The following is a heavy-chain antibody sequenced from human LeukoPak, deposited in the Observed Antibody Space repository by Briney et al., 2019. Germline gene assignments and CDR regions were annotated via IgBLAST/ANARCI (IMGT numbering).Heavy chain of an antibody. V-gene: IGHV4-59*01. CDR1: GGSISSYY. Sequence: SETLSLTCTVSGGSISSYYWSWIRQPPGKGLEWIGYIYYSGSTNYNPSLKSRVTISVDTSKNQFSLKLSSVTAADTAVYYCARGGFGVVDYWGQGTLVTVSS. D-gene: IGHD3-3*01. CDR2: IYYSGST. J-gene: IGHJ4*02. CDR3: ARGGFGVVDY.